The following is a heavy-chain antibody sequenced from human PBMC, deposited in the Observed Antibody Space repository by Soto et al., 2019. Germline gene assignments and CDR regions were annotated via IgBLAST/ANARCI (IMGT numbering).Heavy chain of an antibody. D-gene: IGHD1-26*01. V-gene: IGHV3-11*06. CDR2: ISSSSSYT. CDR1: GFTFSDYY. Sequence: GGSLRLSCAASGFTFSDYYMSWIRQAPGKGLEWVSYISSSSSYTNYADSVKGRFTISRDNAKNSLYLQMNSLRAEDTAVYYCARHGATTEKYYFDYWGQGXLVTVYS. CDR3: ARHGATTEKYYFDY. J-gene: IGHJ4*02.